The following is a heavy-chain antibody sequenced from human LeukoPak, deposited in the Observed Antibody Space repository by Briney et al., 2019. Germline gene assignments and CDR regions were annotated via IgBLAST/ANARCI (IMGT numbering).Heavy chain of an antibody. CDR2: ISYDGSNK. D-gene: IGHD6-19*01. V-gene: IGHV3-30*18. CDR1: GFTFSSYG. Sequence: GRPLRLSCAASGFTFSSYGMHWVRQAPGKGLEWVAVISYDGSNKYYADSVKGRFTISRDNSKNTLYLQMNSLRAEDTAVYYCAKDMSSGWRTGVFDYWGQGTLVTVSS. J-gene: IGHJ4*02. CDR3: AKDMSSGWRTGVFDY.